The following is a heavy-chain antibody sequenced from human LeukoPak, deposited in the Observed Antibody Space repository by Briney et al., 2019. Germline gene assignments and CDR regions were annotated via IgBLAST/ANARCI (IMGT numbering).Heavy chain of an antibody. CDR1: GFNFNNYW. CDR3: ARVLGCTNGVCHDAFDI. V-gene: IGHV3-7*01. Sequence: GGSLRLSCAASGFNFNNYWMTWVRQAPGKGLEWVANIKQDGSEKYYVDSVKGRFTISRDNAKKSLYLQMNSLRAEDTAVYFCARVLGCTNGVCHDAFDIWGQGTVVTVSS. J-gene: IGHJ3*02. D-gene: IGHD2-8*01. CDR2: IKQDGSEK.